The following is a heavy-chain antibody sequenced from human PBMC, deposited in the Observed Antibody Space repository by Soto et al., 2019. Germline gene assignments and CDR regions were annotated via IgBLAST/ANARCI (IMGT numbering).Heavy chain of an antibody. CDR1: GYTFTNCG. V-gene: IGHV1-18*01. Sequence: ASVKVSCKASGYTFTNCGIAWVRQAPGQGLEWMGWISPYKGNTHYAQKFQGRVTMTTDTSTSTAYMELRSLRSDDTAVYYCASDLDGSGSYYTDYWAQGTLVTVSS. CDR3: ASDLDGSGSYYTDY. CDR2: ISPYKGNT. J-gene: IGHJ4*02. D-gene: IGHD3-10*01.